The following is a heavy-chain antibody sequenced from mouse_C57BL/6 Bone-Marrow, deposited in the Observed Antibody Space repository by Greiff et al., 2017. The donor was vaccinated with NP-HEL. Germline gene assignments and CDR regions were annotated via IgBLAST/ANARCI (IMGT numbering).Heavy chain of an antibody. CDR1: GYTFTSYW. CDR3: ARGPITTVVAHFGY. V-gene: IGHV1-64*01. Sequence: QVQLQQPGAELVKPGASVKLSCKASGYTFTSYWMHWVKQRPGQGLEWIGMIHPNSGSTNYNEKFKSKATLTVDKSSSTAYMQLSSLTSEDSAVYSCARGPITTVVAHFGYWGQGTTLTVSS. CDR2: IHPNSGST. D-gene: IGHD1-1*01. J-gene: IGHJ2*01.